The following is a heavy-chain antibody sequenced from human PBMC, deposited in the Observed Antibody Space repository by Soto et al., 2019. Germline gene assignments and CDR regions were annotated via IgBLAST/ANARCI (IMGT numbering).Heavy chain of an antibody. CDR2: IWYDGSNK. CDR3: AREEGAAGLLGY. Sequence: QVQLVESGGGVVQPGRSLRLSCAASGFTFSSYGMHWVRQAPGKGLEWVAVIWYDGSNKYYADSVKGRFTISRDNSKNTRYLQMNSLRAEDTAVYYCAREEGAAGLLGYWGQGTLVTVSS. CDR1: GFTFSSYG. V-gene: IGHV3-33*01. J-gene: IGHJ4*02. D-gene: IGHD6-13*01.